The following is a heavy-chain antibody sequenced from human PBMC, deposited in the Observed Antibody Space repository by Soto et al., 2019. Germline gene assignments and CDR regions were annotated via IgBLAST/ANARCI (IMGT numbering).Heavy chain of an antibody. CDR2: ISWNSGSI. D-gene: IGHD3-3*01. CDR3: AKWAGGFWSGYYPPNYYYGMDV. CDR1: GFTFDDYA. V-gene: IGHV3-9*01. J-gene: IGHJ6*02. Sequence: PGGSLRLSCAASGFTFDDYAMHWVRQAPGKGLEWVSGISWNSGSIGYADSVKGRFTISRDNAKNSLYLQMNSLRAEDTALYYCAKWAGGFWSGYYPPNYYYGMDVWGQGTTVTVSS.